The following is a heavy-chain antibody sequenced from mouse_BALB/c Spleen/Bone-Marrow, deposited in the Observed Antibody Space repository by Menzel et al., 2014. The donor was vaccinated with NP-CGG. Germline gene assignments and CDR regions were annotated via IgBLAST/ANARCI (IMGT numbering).Heavy chain of an antibody. CDR3: ARYRYDYYAMDY. Sequence: VQLQQSGAELVKPGASVKLSCTASGFNIKDTYMHWVKQRPEQGLEWIGRIDPANGNTKYDPKFQGKATITADTSSNTAYLQLSSLASEDTAVYYCARYRYDYYAMDYWGQGISVTVSS. V-gene: IGHV14-3*02. CDR2: IDPANGNT. D-gene: IGHD2-14*01. CDR1: GFNIKDTY. J-gene: IGHJ4*01.